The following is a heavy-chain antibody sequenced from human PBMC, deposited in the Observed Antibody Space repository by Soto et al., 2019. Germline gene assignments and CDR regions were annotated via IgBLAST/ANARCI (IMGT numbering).Heavy chain of an antibody. J-gene: IGHJ6*02. Sequence: GGSLRLSCPASGFTFSSYWMSWIRQAPGKGLEWVANIKRDGSEKYFADSVKGRFTIFRDNARNSLYLQMNNLRAEDTAVYYCARGYAYYGMDVWGQGTTVTVSS. CDR3: ARGYAYYGMDV. CDR2: IKRDGSEK. D-gene: IGHD5-12*01. CDR1: GFTFSSYW. V-gene: IGHV3-7*01.